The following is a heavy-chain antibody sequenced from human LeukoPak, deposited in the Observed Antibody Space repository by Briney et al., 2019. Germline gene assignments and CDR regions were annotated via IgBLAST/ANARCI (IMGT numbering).Heavy chain of an antibody. Sequence: GGSLRLSCAASGFTFSHHWMTWVRRTPGKGLEWVASMDQDGIEKYYVDSVKGRSTISRENAKNSLYLQMNSLRAEDSAVYYCAREGVGSSWYLNYWGQGTLVTVSS. V-gene: IGHV3-7*01. CDR1: GFTFSHHW. D-gene: IGHD6-13*01. CDR3: AREGVGSSWYLNY. J-gene: IGHJ4*02. CDR2: MDQDGIEK.